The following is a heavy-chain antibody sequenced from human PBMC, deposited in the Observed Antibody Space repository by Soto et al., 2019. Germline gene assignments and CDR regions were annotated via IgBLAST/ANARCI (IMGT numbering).Heavy chain of an antibody. D-gene: IGHD3-10*01. CDR3: ARLLPTNTYYYGSGSPNYFDY. CDR2: IYDSGST. V-gene: IGHV4-39*06. CDR1: GGSISSSTYY. J-gene: IGHJ4*02. Sequence: PSETLSLTCTVSGGSISSSTYYWGWIRQPPGKGLEWIGCIYDSGSTYYNPALKSRVSISVDTPKNHLPLQLSSVTAADTAVYYCARLLPTNTYYYGSGSPNYFDYWGQGTLVTVSS.